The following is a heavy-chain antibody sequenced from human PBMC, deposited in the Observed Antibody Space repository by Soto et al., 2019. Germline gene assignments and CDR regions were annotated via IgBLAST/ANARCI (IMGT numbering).Heavy chain of an antibody. J-gene: IGHJ4*02. D-gene: IGHD2-8*02. Sequence: QEQLQESGPGLVKPSDTLSLTCTVSRGSLSHYHWNWIRQPPGKGLEWIGYIHYSGSTTYNPSLKSRVTISIDRSKNQFSLKVTSVTAADTAVYYCARDSTGWQRGGDYLDRWGQGTLVTVSS. CDR2: IHYSGST. CDR1: RGSLSHYH. CDR3: ARDSTGWQRGGDYLDR. V-gene: IGHV4-59*01.